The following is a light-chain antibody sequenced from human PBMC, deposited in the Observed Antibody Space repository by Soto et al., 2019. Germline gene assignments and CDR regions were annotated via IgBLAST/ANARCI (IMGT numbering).Light chain of an antibody. CDR1: SSDVGGYNY. V-gene: IGLV2-8*01. CDR2: EVN. CDR3: TSYAGGNNV. Sequence: QSALTQPPSASGSPGQSVTISCTGTSSDVGGYNYVSWYQQHPGKVPKLMVYEVNKRPSGVPDRFSGSKSGNTASLTVSGHQAEDEADYYCTSYAGGNNVFGTATKLTVL. J-gene: IGLJ1*01.